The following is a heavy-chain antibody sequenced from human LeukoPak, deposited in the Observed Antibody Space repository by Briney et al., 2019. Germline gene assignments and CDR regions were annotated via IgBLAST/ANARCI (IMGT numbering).Heavy chain of an antibody. CDR1: GFTFSSYA. CDR3: AKVLAYYDFWSGYQYFDY. J-gene: IGHJ4*02. CDR2: ISGSGGST. Sequence: GGSLRLSCAASGFTFSSYAMSWVRQAPGKGLEWVSAISGSGGSTYYADPVKGRFTISRDNSKNTLYLQMNSLRAEDTAVYYCAKVLAYYDFWSGYQYFDYWGQGTLVTVSS. D-gene: IGHD3-3*01. V-gene: IGHV3-23*01.